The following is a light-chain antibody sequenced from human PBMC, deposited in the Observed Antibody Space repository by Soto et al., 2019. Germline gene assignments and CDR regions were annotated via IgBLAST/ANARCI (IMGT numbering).Light chain of an antibody. Sequence: QSVLTQPPSASGSPGQSVTISCTGTSSDVGGYNYVSWYQQHPGKAPKLMFYEVSKRPSGVPDRFSGSKSGNTASLTVSGLQAEDEADYYCSSYAGSNNPVVFGGGTKLTVL. CDR3: SSYAGSNNPVV. CDR2: EVS. CDR1: SSDVGGYNY. V-gene: IGLV2-8*01. J-gene: IGLJ2*01.